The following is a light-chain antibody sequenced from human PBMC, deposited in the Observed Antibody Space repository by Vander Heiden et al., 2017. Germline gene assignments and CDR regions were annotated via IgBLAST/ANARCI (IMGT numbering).Light chain of an antibody. CDR1: SCSSASTN. Sequence: NFLPPKPPSVSAYPGNTVTDSCTRSSCSSASTNVQWDQQRPGSSPTTVIYDDNQRPSGVPDRFSGSIDSSSNSASLTNSGLKTEDEADYYCQSYDSSNGVVFGGGTKLTVL. CDR2: DDN. V-gene: IGLV6-57*01. CDR3: QSYDSSNGVV. J-gene: IGLJ2*01.